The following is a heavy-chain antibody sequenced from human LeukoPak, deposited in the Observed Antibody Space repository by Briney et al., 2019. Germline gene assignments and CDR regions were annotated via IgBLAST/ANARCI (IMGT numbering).Heavy chain of an antibody. CDR1: GYTFTDYY. CDR3: ATADKWEPLDY. V-gene: IGHV1-24*01. J-gene: IGHJ4*02. Sequence: ASVKVSCKPSGYTFTDYYIHWVRQAPGQWLEWMGGFDPEDGESIFAQSFQGRFSMTEDTSTDTAYMELRSLRLQDTAVYYCATADKWEPLDYWGQGTLVTVSP. D-gene: IGHD1-26*01. CDR2: FDPEDGES.